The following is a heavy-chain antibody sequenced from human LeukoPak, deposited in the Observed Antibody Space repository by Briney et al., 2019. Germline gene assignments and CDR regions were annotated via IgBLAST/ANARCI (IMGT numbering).Heavy chain of an antibody. J-gene: IGHJ4*02. CDR2: IYQSGIT. V-gene: IGHV4-4*02. Sequence: SGTLSLTCGVSGDSISSGNYWNWVRQPPEKGLEWIGDIYQSGITHYNPSLKSRVTMSVDKSKNEFSLKLDSVTAADTAVYYCARDPRPRGGWFYFDYWGQGILVTVSS. CDR1: GDSISSGNY. CDR3: ARDPRPRGGWFYFDY. D-gene: IGHD6-19*01.